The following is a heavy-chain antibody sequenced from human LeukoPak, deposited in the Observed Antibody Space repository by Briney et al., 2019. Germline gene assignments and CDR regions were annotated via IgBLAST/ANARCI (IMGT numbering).Heavy chain of an antibody. CDR3: ARRGESANYGDYRFDY. V-gene: IGHV3-23*01. CDR1: GFTFSNHA. CDR2: ISGSSGLT. Sequence: PGVSLRHSCAASGFTFSNHAMSWVRQAPGRGLEWVSAISGSSGLTYYADSVKGRFTISRDNSKNTLYLQMNSLRAEDTAVYYCARRGESANYGDYRFDYWGQGTLVTVSS. J-gene: IGHJ4*02. D-gene: IGHD4-17*01.